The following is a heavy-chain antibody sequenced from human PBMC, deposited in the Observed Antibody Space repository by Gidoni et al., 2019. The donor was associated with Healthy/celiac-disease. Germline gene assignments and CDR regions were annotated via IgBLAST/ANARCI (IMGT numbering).Heavy chain of an antibody. J-gene: IGHJ6*02. CDR3: AKGRIAAVQTGYYGMDV. V-gene: IGHV3-23*01. CDR2: ISGSGGST. CDR1: GFTFSSYA. D-gene: IGHD6-13*01. Sequence: EVQLLESGGGLVQPGGSLRLSCAASGFTFSSYAMSWVRQAPGKGLEWVSAISGSGGSTYYADSVKGRFTISRDNSKNTLYLQMNSLRAEDTAVYYCAKGRIAAVQTGYYGMDVWGQGTTVTVSS.